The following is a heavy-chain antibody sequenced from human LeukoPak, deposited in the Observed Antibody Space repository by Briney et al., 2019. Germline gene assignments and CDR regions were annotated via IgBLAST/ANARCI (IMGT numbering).Heavy chain of an antibody. CDR2: ISSSSSYI. V-gene: IGHV3-21*01. D-gene: IGHD3-10*01. CDR1: GFTFSSYS. Sequence: KAGGSLRLSCAASGFTFSSYSMNWVRQAPGKGLEWVSSISSSSSYIYYADSVKGRFTISRDNAKNSLYLQMNSLRAEDTAVYYCARGLRGVISSFDYWGQGTLVTVSS. J-gene: IGHJ4*02. CDR3: ARGLRGVISSFDY.